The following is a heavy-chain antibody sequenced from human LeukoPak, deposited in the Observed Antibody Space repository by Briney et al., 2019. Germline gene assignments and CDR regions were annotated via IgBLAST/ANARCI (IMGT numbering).Heavy chain of an antibody. J-gene: IGHJ4*02. CDR3: ARAPGRVRGALDN. CDR1: GFTFSSYA. Sequence: GGSLRLSCAASGFTFSSYAMHWVRQAPGKGLEWVAVISYDGSNKYYADSVKGRFTISRDNSKNTLYLQMNSLRAEDTAVYYCARAPGRVRGALDNGGQETRV. V-gene: IGHV3-30*04. D-gene: IGHD3-16*01. CDR2: ISYDGSNK.